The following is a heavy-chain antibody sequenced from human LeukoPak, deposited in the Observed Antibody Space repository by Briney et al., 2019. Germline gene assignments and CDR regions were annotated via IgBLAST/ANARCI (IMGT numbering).Heavy chain of an antibody. D-gene: IGHD6-19*01. CDR2: ISAYNGNT. J-gene: IGHJ6*02. CDR3: ARDSKNGGWYPYYGMDV. CDR1: GYTFTSYG. V-gene: IGHV1-18*01. Sequence: ASVKVSCKASGYTFTSYGISWVRQAPGQGLEWMGWISAYNGNTNYAQKLQGRVTMTTDTSTSTAYMELRSLRSDDTAVYYCARDSKNGGWYPYYGMDVWGQGTTVTVSS.